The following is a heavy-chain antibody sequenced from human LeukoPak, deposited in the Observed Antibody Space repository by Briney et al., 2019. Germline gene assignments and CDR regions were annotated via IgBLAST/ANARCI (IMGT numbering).Heavy chain of an antibody. J-gene: IGHJ6*03. CDR3: AKGGQQLVPYPYYYYYMDV. D-gene: IGHD6-13*01. CDR2: ISGSGGST. CDR1: GFTFSSYA. V-gene: IGHV3-23*01. Sequence: GGSLRLSCAASGFTFSSYAMSWVRQAPGKGLEWVSAISGSGGSTYYADSVKGRFTISRDNSKNTLYLQMNSLRAEDTAVYYCAKGGQQLVPYPYYYYYMDVWGKGTTVTASS.